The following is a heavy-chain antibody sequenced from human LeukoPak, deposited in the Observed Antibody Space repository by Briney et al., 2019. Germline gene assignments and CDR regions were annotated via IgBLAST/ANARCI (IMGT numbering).Heavy chain of an antibody. J-gene: IGHJ4*02. CDR2: IYYSGST. Sequence: PSETLSLTCTVSGGSISSSSYYWGWIRQPPGKGLEWIGSIYYSGSTYYNPSLKSRVTISVDTSKNQFSLKLSSVTAADTAVYYCARHRRPVDYWGQGTLVTVSS. V-gene: IGHV4-39*01. CDR1: GGSISSSSYY. CDR3: ARHRRPVDY.